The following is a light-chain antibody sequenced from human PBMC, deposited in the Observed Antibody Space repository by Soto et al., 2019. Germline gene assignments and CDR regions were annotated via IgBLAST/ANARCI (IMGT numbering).Light chain of an antibody. CDR2: EVT. CDR1: SNDVGGYNY. V-gene: IGLV2-14*01. Sequence: QSVLTPPASVSGSPGQSITISCTGTSNDVGGYNYVSWSQHHPGKAPKLIIYEVTNRPSGVSDRFSGSKSGNTASLTISGLQAEDEADYYCGSYPIRSTWVFGGGTKVTVL. CDR3: GSYPIRSTWV. J-gene: IGLJ3*02.